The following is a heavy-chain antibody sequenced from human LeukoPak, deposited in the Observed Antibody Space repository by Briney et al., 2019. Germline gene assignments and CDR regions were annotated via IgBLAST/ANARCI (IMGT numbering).Heavy chain of an antibody. CDR1: GFTFSSYG. Sequence: GGSLRLSCAASGFTFSSYGMSWVRQAPGKGLEWVSAISGSGGSTYYADSVKGRFTISRDNAKNSLYLQMNSLRAEDTAVYYCARDWYSNGWRGNWFDPWGQGTLVTVSS. V-gene: IGHV3-23*01. D-gene: IGHD6-19*01. J-gene: IGHJ5*02. CDR3: ARDWYSNGWRGNWFDP. CDR2: ISGSGGST.